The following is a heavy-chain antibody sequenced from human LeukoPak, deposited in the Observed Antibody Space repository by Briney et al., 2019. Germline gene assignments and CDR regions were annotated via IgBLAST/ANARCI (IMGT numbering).Heavy chain of an antibody. CDR1: GFTFRTFG. CDR3: AKDTFPLNSLNWFDP. Sequence: PGKSLRLSCAASGFTFRTFGMHWVRQAPGKGLEWVAVTSSDERNKYYADSVKGRFTISRDNSKNTLYLQMNSLRAEDTAVYYCAKDTFPLNSLNWFDPWGQGTLVTVSS. V-gene: IGHV3-30*18. J-gene: IGHJ5*02. D-gene: IGHD2/OR15-2a*01. CDR2: TSSDERNK.